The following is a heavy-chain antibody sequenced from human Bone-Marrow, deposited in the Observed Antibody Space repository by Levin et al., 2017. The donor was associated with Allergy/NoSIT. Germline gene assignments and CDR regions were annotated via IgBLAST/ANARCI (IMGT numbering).Heavy chain of an antibody. CDR2: LYNSGGST. Sequence: SETLSLTCTVSGASISSSNYHWAWIRQTPGKGLEWIGSLYNSGGSTYYNPSLKSRVTISVDTSKSLFSLNLSSVTAADTAIYYCVRSFYDVLTGYYNPPLDYWGQGTLVTVSS. D-gene: IGHD3-9*01. J-gene: IGHJ4*02. CDR1: GASISSSNYH. CDR3: VRSFYDVLTGYYNPPLDY. V-gene: IGHV4-39*01.